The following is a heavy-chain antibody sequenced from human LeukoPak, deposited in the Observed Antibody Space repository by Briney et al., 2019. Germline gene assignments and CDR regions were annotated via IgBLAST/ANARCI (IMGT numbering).Heavy chain of an antibody. CDR2: IYYSGST. CDR1: GGSISSYY. CDR3: ARGEYCSSTSCYGNPFDY. V-gene: IGHV4-59*01. Sequence: PSETLSLTCTVSGGSISSYYWSWIRQPPGKGLEWIGYIYYSGSTNYNPSLKSRVTISVDTSKNQFSLKLSSVTAADTAVYSCARGEYCSSTSCYGNPFDYWGQGTLVTVSS. D-gene: IGHD2-2*01. J-gene: IGHJ4*02.